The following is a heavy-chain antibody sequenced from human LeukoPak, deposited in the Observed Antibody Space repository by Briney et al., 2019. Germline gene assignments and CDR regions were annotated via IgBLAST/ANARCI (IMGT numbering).Heavy chain of an antibody. D-gene: IGHD6-13*01. CDR2: IYYSGST. CDR1: GCPISSSSYY. V-gene: IGHV4-39*01. CDR3: ASNSSSWYGAYY. Sequence: SETLSLTCTVSGCPISSSSYYWGWIRQPPGKGLEWIGNIYYSGSTYYNPSLKSRVTISIDTSKNQFSLKLSSVTAADTAKYYCASNSSSWYGAYYWGQGTLVTVSS. J-gene: IGHJ4*02.